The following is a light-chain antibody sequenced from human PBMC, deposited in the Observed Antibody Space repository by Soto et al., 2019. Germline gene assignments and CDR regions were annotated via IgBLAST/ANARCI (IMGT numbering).Light chain of an antibody. CDR1: SSDIGGYNY. J-gene: IGLJ3*02. CDR3: SSYTSSSAWV. V-gene: IGLV2-14*01. Sequence: QSALTQPASVSGSLGQSITISCTGTSSDIGGYNYVSWYQQHPGKAPKVMIYEVSNRPSGVSNRLSGSKSGNTASLTISGLQAEDEADYYCSSYTSSSAWVFGGGTKLTVL. CDR2: EVS.